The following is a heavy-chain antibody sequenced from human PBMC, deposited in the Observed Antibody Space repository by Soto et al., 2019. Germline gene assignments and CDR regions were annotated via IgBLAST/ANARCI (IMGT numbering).Heavy chain of an antibody. CDR2: ISYDGSNK. CDR1: GFTFSSYG. V-gene: IGHV3-30*18. D-gene: IGHD2-2*01. Sequence: QVQLVESGGGVVQPGRSLRLSCAASGFTFSSYGMHWVRQAPGKGLEWVAVISYDGSNKYYADSVKGRFTISRDNSKNTLYLQMNSLRAEDTAVYYCAKDMNIVLVPAATEFDPWGQGTLVTVSS. J-gene: IGHJ5*02. CDR3: AKDMNIVLVPAATEFDP.